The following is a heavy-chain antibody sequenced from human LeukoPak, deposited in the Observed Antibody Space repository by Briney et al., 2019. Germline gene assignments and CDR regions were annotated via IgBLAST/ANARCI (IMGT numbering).Heavy chain of an antibody. J-gene: IGHJ4*02. CDR3: ARFPPIAVAAHGGTLRFDY. CDR1: GYTFTGYY. CDR2: INPNSGGT. D-gene: IGHD6-19*01. V-gene: IGHV1-2*02. Sequence: ASVKVSCKASGYTFTGYYMHWVRQAPGQGLEWMGWINPNSGGTNYAQKFQGRVTMTRDTSISTAYMELSRLRSDDTAVYYCARFPPIAVAAHGGTLRFDYWGQGTLVTVSS.